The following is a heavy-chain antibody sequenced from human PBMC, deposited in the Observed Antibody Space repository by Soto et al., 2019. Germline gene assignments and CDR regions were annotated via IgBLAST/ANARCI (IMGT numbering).Heavy chain of an antibody. V-gene: IGHV3-33*01. CDR1: GFTFSSYG. Sequence: GGSLRLSCAASGFTFSSYGMHWVRQAPGKGLEWVAVIWYDGSNKYYADSVKGRFTISRDNSKNTLYLQMNSLRAEDTAVYYCAREPHPQLFMVRGVMEGEYLPSPDYWGQGTLVTVSS. J-gene: IGHJ4*02. CDR2: IWYDGSNK. CDR3: AREPHPQLFMVRGVMEGEYLPSPDY. D-gene: IGHD3-10*01.